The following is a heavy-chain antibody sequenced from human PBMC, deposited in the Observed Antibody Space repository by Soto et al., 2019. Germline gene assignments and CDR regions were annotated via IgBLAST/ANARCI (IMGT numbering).Heavy chain of an antibody. CDR3: ARRYGYSFDY. D-gene: IGHD1-1*01. Sequence: QVQLQESGPGLVKPSETLSLTCTVSGGSISSYYWSWIRQPPGKGLEWIGYIYYSGSTNYNPSLSSRGTISLDTAKNQFSLKLSAVHAADTAVYYCARRYGYSFDYWGQGTLVTVSS. V-gene: IGHV4-59*08. J-gene: IGHJ4*02. CDR1: GGSISSYY. CDR2: IYYSGST.